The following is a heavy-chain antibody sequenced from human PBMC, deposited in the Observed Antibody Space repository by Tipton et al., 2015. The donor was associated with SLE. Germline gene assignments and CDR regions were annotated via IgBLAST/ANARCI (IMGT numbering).Heavy chain of an antibody. D-gene: IGHD3/OR15-3a*01. J-gene: IGHJ3*02. CDR1: GGSFSGYY. V-gene: IGHV4-34*01. CDR3: ARDWGFGLSRDAFDI. Sequence: LRLSCAVYGGSFSGYYWSWIRQPPGKGLEWIGEINHSGSTNYNPSLKSRVTISVDTSKNQFSLKLSSVTAADTAVYYCARDWGFGLSRDAFDIWGQGTMVTVSS. CDR2: INHSGST.